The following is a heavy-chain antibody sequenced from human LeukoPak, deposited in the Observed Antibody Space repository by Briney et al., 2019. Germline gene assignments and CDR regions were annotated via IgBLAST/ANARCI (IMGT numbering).Heavy chain of an antibody. Sequence: GGSLRLSCAASGFTFTSYPMHWVRQAPGKGLEWVAVISSYGSNKYYADSVRGRFTISRDNSKNTLDLQMNSLRAEDTAVYYCARGFDYYDSSGYYSDYWGQGTLVTVSS. V-gene: IGHV3-30*04. CDR2: ISSYGSNK. CDR3: ARGFDYYDSSGYYSDY. CDR1: GFTFTSYP. D-gene: IGHD3-22*01. J-gene: IGHJ4*02.